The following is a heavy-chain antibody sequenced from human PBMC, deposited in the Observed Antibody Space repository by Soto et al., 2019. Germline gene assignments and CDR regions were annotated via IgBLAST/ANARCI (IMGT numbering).Heavy chain of an antibody. D-gene: IGHD3-22*01. CDR3: ARESLSGNTYYYDSSGPGPYYYYGMDV. V-gene: IGHV1-69*13. CDR2: IIPIFGTA. Sequence: SVKVSCKASGGTFSSYAISWVRQAPGQGLEWMGGIIPIFGTANYAQKFQGRVTITADESTSTAYMGLSSLRSEDTAVYYCARESLSGNTYYYDSSGPGPYYYYGMDVWGQGTTVTVSS. J-gene: IGHJ6*02. CDR1: GGTFSSYA.